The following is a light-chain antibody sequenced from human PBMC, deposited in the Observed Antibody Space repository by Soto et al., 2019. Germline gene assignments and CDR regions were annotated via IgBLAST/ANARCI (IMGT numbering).Light chain of an antibody. Sequence: DIQMTQSPSSVSSSVGDRVTSTCRASQARNSWLAWYQQPAGRATKLLIYAASILTSGLPSRFSGSGSGKDFTLTSTSLQPEDVATYYCHQLNSFPITFGQGTRLEI. J-gene: IGKJ5*01. CDR1: QARNSW. CDR3: HQLNSFPIT. CDR2: AAS. V-gene: IGKV1D-12*01.